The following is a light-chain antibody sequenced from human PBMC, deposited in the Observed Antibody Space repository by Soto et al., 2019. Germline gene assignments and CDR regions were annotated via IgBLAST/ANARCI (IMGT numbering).Light chain of an antibody. CDR1: QSVSSN. Sequence: EIVMTQSPATLSVSPGERATLSCRASQSVSSNLAWYQQKPGQAPRLLIYGASTRATGIPARFSGSGSGTEFTLIISSLQSEDFAVYSCQQYINLPLTFGGGTKVEIK. V-gene: IGKV3-15*01. CDR3: QQYINLPLT. CDR2: GAS. J-gene: IGKJ4*01.